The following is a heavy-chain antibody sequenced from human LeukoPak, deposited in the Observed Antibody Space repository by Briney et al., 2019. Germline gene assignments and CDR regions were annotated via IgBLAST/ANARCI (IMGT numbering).Heavy chain of an antibody. CDR3: AKGTSTIDTAMGLVDY. CDR1: GFTFNNYA. J-gene: IGHJ4*02. D-gene: IGHD5-18*01. CDR2: ISGNGDST. V-gene: IGHV3-23*01. Sequence: QPGGSLRLSCAASGFTFNNYAMTWVRQAPGKGLDWVSAISGNGDSTYYADSVKGRFTISRDNSKYTLYLQMNSLGAEDTALYYCAKGTSTIDTAMGLVDYWGQGTLVTVSS.